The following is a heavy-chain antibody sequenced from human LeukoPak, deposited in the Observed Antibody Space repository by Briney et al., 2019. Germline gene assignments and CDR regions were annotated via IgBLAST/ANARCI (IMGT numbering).Heavy chain of an antibody. Sequence: SGRSLRLSCAASGFTFSSYGMHWVRQAPGKGLEWVAVISYDGSNKYYADSVKGRFTISRDNSKNTLYLQMNSLRAEDTAVYYCTTGTIAVSYCPYWGQGTLVTVSS. D-gene: IGHD6-19*01. CDR2: ISYDGSNK. J-gene: IGHJ4*02. CDR3: TTGTIAVSYCPY. CDR1: GFTFSSYG. V-gene: IGHV3-30*03.